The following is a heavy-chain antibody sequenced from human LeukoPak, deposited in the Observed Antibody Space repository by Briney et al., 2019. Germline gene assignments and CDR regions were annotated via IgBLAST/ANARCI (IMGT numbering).Heavy chain of an antibody. Sequence: GGSLRLSCAASGFTFSSYAMSWVRQAPGKGLEWVSSISSSSSYIYYADSVKGRFTISRDNAKNSLYLQMNSLRAEDTAVYYCARDGEEVGMAVAGRGGFDYWGQGTLVTVSS. CDR2: ISSSSSYI. CDR1: GFTFSSYA. CDR3: ARDGEEVGMAVAGRGGFDY. J-gene: IGHJ4*02. D-gene: IGHD6-19*01. V-gene: IGHV3-21*01.